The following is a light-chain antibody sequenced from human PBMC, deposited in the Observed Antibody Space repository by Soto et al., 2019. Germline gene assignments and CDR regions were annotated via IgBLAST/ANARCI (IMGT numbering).Light chain of an antibody. CDR3: SSHAGSSVL. Sequence: QSVLTQPPSASGSPGQSVTISCTGTSSDVGGYNYVSWYQQHPGKAPKLMIYDVSKRPSGVPDRFSGSKSGNTASLTVSGLQAEDEADYYCSSHAGSSVLFGGGTKVTVL. CDR2: DVS. J-gene: IGLJ2*01. V-gene: IGLV2-8*01. CDR1: SSDVGGYNY.